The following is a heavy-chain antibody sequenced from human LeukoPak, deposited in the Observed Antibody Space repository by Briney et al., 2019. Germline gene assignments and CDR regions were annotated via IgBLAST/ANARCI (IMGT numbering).Heavy chain of an antibody. D-gene: IGHD3-3*02. CDR1: EFTFTIYW. V-gene: IGHV3-7*01. CDR3: ASIRRAYGMDV. CDR2: INEHGSEK. Sequence: GGSLRLSCVASEFTFTIYWMGWVRQAPGKGLEWVANINEHGSEKYHVDSVKGRFTISRDNAKNSLFLQMNSLRAEDTAVYYCASIRRAYGMDVWGQGTTVTVSS. J-gene: IGHJ6*02.